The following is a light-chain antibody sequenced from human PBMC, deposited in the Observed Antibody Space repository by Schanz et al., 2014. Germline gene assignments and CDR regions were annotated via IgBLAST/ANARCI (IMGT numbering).Light chain of an antibody. CDR1: SSDVGAYNY. CDR3: TSYTSVSTWV. V-gene: IGLV2-14*01. J-gene: IGLJ3*02. Sequence: SALTQPASVSGSPGQSITISCTGTSSDVGAYNYVSWYQQHPGKAPKLMLYDVSDRPSGVSNRFSGSKSGNTASLTISGLQTEDEADYYCTSYTSVSTWVFGGGTKVTVL. CDR2: DVS.